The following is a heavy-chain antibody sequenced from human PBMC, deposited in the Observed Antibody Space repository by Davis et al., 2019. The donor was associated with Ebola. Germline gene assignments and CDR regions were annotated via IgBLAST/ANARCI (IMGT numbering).Heavy chain of an antibody. CDR3: AKDRRMITFGGVIVDDAFDI. D-gene: IGHD3-16*02. J-gene: IGHJ3*02. CDR2: ISWNSGSI. V-gene: IGHV3-9*01. CDR1: GFTFDDYA. Sequence: GGSLRLSCAASGFTFDDYAMHWVRHAPGKGLEWVSGISWNSGSIGYADSVKGRFTISRDNAKNSLYLQMNSLRAEDTALYYCAKDRRMITFGGVIVDDAFDIWGQGTMVTVSS.